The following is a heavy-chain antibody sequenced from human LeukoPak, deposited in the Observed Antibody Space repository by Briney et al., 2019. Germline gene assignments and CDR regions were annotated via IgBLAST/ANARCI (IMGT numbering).Heavy chain of an antibody. CDR2: INWNGGST. J-gene: IGHJ4*02. CDR1: GFTFDVYG. CDR3: ARDLGGSYDYVWGSFDY. V-gene: IGHV3-20*04. Sequence: PGGSLRLSCAASGFTFDVYGMSWVRQAPGKGLEWVSGINWNGGSTGYADSVKGRFTISRDNDKNSLYLQMNSLRAEDTALYYCARDLGGSYDYVWGSFDYWGQGTLVTVSS. D-gene: IGHD3-16*01.